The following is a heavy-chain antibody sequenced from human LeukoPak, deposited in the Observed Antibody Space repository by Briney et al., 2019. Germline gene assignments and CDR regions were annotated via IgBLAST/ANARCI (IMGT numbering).Heavy chain of an antibody. V-gene: IGHV4-39*07. CDR3: ARPTTVTRFTLGY. D-gene: IGHD4-17*01. CDR2: INHSGST. CDR1: GGSISSSSYY. Sequence: SETLSLTCTVSGGSISSSSYYWGWIRQPPGKGLEWIGEINHSGSTNYNPSLKSRVTISVDTSKNQFSLKLSSVTAADTAVYYCARPTTVTRFTLGYWGQGTLVTVSS. J-gene: IGHJ4*02.